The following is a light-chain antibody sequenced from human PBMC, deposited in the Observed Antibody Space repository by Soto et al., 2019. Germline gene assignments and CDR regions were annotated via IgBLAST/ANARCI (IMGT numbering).Light chain of an antibody. CDR1: SSNIGNNY. V-gene: IGLV1-51*01. CDR3: GTWDSSLSAGV. J-gene: IGLJ1*01. Sequence: SAPAQPPPVSAAPGQKVTNSCSGSSSNIGNNYVSWYQQLPGTAPKLLIYDNNKRPSGIPDRFSGSKSGTSATLGITGLQTGDEADYYCGTWDSSLSAGVFGTGTKVNVL. CDR2: DNN.